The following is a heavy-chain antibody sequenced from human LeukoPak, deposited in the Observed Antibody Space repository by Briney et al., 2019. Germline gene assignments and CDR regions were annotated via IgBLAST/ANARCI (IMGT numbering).Heavy chain of an antibody. J-gene: IGHJ4*02. Sequence: SETLSLTCTVSCGSITSSSYYWGWIRQPPGKGLEWIGSIYYSGSTYYNPSLKSRVTISVDTSKNQFPLKLSSVTAADTAVYYCARRDSSGVVPRWDYWGQGTLVTVSS. CDR2: IYYSGST. V-gene: IGHV4-39*01. CDR3: ARRDSSGVVPRWDY. CDR1: CGSITSSSYY. D-gene: IGHD6-25*01.